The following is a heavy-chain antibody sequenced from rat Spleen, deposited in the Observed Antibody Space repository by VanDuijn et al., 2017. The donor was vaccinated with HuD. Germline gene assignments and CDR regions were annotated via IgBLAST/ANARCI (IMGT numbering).Heavy chain of an antibody. CDR2: ISYDGSST. V-gene: IGHV5-7*01. J-gene: IGHJ4*01. CDR1: GFTFSDYY. D-gene: IGHD1-2*01. Sequence: EVQLVESGGGLVQPGRSLKLSCAASGFTFSDYYMAWVRQAPTKGLEWVATISYDGSSTYYRDSVKGRFTISRDNAENTVYLQMTSLRSEDTATYYCAKDRAPITIAAHGVMDAWGQGASVTVSS. CDR3: AKDRAPITIAAHGVMDA.